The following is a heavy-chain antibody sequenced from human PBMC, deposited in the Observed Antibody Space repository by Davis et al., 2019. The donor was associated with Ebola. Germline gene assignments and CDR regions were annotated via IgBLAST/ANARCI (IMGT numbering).Heavy chain of an antibody. V-gene: IGHV4-59*12. CDR1: GGSISSYY. J-gene: IGHJ6*02. CDR3: ARATYNNWKLWYYYGMDV. CDR2: IYYSGST. Sequence: SETLSLTCTVSGGSISSYYWSWIRQPPGKGLEWIGYIYYSGSTNYNPSLKSRVTISVDTSKNQFSLKLSSVTAADTAVYYCARATYNNWKLWYYYGMDVWGQGTTVTVSS. D-gene: IGHD1-20*01.